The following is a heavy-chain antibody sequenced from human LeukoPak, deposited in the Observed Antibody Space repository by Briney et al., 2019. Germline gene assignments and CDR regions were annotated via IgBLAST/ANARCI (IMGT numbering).Heavy chain of an antibody. CDR2: IYYSGST. CDR3: ARGPLGIAARPGGGDY. CDR1: GGSISSYY. Sequence: SEILSLTCTVSGGSISSYYWSWIRQPPGKGLEWIGYIYYSGSTNYNPSLKSRVNISVDTSKNQFSLKLSSVTAAATAVYYCARGPLGIAARPGGGDYWGQGTLVTVSS. V-gene: IGHV4-59*01. J-gene: IGHJ4*02. D-gene: IGHD6-6*01.